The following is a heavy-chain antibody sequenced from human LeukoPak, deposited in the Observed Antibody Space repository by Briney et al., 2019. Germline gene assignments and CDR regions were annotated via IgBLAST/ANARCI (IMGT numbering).Heavy chain of an antibody. D-gene: IGHD6-19*01. CDR2: IISDGSST. J-gene: IGHJ4*02. Sequence: GGSLRLSCAASGFTFNRFWMHWVRQAPGKGLVWVSRIISDGSSTNYADSVKGRFTISRDNADNTMFLQMNSVRDEDTAVYYCATKQWLAPPPDSWGQGTPVTVSS. V-gene: IGHV3-74*01. CDR3: ATKQWLAPPPDS. CDR1: GFTFNRFW.